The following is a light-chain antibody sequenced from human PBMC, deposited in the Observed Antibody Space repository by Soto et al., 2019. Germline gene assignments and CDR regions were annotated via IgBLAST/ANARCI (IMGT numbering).Light chain of an antibody. V-gene: IGKV3-15*01. CDR2: GAS. CDR1: QSIGST. Sequence: EIVMTQSPATLSVSPGERATLSCRASQSIGSTVAWYQQKPGQAPRLLIYGASTRATGIPARFSGSGSGTEFTLTISSLQSEDLAVYYCQQYNNWPPYTFGQGTKLEIK. CDR3: QQYNNWPPYT. J-gene: IGKJ2*01.